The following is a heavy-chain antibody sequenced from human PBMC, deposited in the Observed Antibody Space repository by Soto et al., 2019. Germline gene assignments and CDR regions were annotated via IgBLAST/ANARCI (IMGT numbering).Heavy chain of an antibody. D-gene: IGHD5-12*01. CDR2: IFHTGST. CDR1: GGSVSGYY. V-gene: IGHV4-59*02. CDR3: AKVRGYASGWRYFDY. Sequence: XTLSLPCNVSGGSVSGYYWSWIRQAPGKGLQWIGYIFHTGSTSYNPSLRSRVTISVDTSKKQFSLNMNSVTAADTAVYYCAKVRGYASGWRYFDYWGQGTLGTVSS. J-gene: IGHJ4*02.